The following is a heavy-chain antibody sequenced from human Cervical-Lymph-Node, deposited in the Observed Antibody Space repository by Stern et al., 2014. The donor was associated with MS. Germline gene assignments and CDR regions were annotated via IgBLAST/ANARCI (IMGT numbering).Heavy chain of an antibody. CDR3: ARSREDYGDYDLLGGY. CDR1: GGSISSGGYY. CDR2: IYYSGST. Sequence: QLQLQESGPGLVKPSQTLSLTCTVSGGSISSGGYYWSWIRQPPGKGLEWIGYIYYSGSTYYNPYLKSRVTISVDPSKNQFSLKLTSVTAADTAVYYCARSREDYGDYDLLGGYWGQGTLVTVSS. J-gene: IGHJ4*02. D-gene: IGHD4-17*01. V-gene: IGHV4-31*03.